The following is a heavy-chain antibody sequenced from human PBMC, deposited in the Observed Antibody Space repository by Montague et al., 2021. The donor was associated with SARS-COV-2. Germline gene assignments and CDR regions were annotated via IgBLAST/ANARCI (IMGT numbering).Heavy chain of an antibody. Sequence: SETLSLTCTVSGDSINNNCYYWGWIRQPTGKGLEWIGTIYYSGSAYYNPSLKSRVTISVDTSKDQFSLKLNSVIATDTAVHYCARLESTRRVILRGAFHIWGQGTKVTVSS. CDR1: GDSINNNCYY. CDR3: ARLESTRRVILRGAFHI. D-gene: IGHD3-10*01. J-gene: IGHJ3*02. V-gene: IGHV4-39*01. CDR2: IYYSGSA.